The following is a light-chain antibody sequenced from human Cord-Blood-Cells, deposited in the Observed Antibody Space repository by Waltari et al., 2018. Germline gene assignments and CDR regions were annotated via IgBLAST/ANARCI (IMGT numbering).Light chain of an antibody. J-gene: IGLJ1*01. CDR3: CSYAGSSTYV. Sequence: QSALTQPASVSGSPGQSITLSCTGTSSDVGGYNLVPWYQQHPGKAPKLMIYEVSKRPSGVSNRFSGSKSGNTASLTISGLQAEDEADYYCCSYAGSSTYVFGTGTKVTVL. CDR2: EVS. V-gene: IGLV2-23*02. CDR1: SSDVGGYNL.